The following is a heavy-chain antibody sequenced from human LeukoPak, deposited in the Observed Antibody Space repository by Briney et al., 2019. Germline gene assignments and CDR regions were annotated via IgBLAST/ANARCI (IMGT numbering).Heavy chain of an antibody. J-gene: IGHJ4*02. V-gene: IGHV4-30-2*01. Sequence: KSSETLSLTCAVSGGSISSGGYSWSWIRQPPGQGLEWIEYIYHSGITYYNPSRKSRVTISVDRSKNQFSLKLSSVTAADTAVYCCARSTRMVTPKYFDYWGQGTLVTVSS. D-gene: IGHD4-23*01. CDR1: GGSISSGGYS. CDR2: IYHSGIT. CDR3: ARSTRMVTPKYFDY.